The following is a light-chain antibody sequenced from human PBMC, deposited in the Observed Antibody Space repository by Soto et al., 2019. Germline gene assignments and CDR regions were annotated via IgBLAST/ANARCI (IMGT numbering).Light chain of an antibody. CDR3: QQRRNWPMYT. Sequence: EIVLTQSPATLSLSPGERATLSCRASQSVTSYLAWYQQKPGQAPRLLIYDASNRATGIPARFSGSGSGTDFILTISSLEPEDFAVYYCQQRRNWPMYTFGQGTKVEIK. J-gene: IGKJ2*01. CDR2: DAS. CDR1: QSVTSY. V-gene: IGKV3-11*01.